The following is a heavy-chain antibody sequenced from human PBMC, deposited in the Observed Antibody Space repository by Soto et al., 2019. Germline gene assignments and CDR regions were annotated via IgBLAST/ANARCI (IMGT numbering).Heavy chain of an antibody. D-gene: IGHD1-26*01. CDR1: GGSISSGDYY. J-gene: IGHJ4*02. V-gene: IGHV4-30-4*01. CDR3: ARRGSYYPFDY. Sequence: KSSETLSLTCTVSGGSISSGDYYWSWIRQPPGKGLEWIGYIYYSGSTYYNPSLKSRVTISVDTSKNQFSLKLSSVTAADTAVYYCARRGSYYPFDYWGQGTLVTVSS. CDR2: IYYSGST.